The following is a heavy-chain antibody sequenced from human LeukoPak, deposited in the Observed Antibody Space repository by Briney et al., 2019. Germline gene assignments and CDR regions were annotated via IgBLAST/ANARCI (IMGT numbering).Heavy chain of an antibody. V-gene: IGHV3-64*04. CDR2: ISSNGGST. D-gene: IGHD4-17*01. J-gene: IGHJ4*02. CDR1: GFTFSRYA. CDR3: ARELYGDTGY. Sequence: GGSLRLSCSASGFTFSRYAMHWVRQAPGKGLEYVSAISSNGGSTYYADSVKGRFTISTDNSKNTLYLQMNSLRPEDTAVYYCARELYGDTGYWGQGTLVTVSS.